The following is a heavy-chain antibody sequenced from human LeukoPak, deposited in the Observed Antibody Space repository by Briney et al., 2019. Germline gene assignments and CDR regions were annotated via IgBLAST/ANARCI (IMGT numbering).Heavy chain of an antibody. D-gene: IGHD6-19*01. J-gene: IGHJ5*01. V-gene: IGHV3-23*01. CDR3: AKPIRGGLAVTASWFHP. Sequence: GGSLRLSCAASGFALSVYAMSWLRQPPGKGLEWVSTINSNSGTTSYAASVRGRFPIPRDHSKYTLYLHLNSLSANHTAVYYCAKPIRGGLAVTASWFHPWGQGTLVVVCS. CDR2: INSNSGTT. CDR1: GFALSVYA.